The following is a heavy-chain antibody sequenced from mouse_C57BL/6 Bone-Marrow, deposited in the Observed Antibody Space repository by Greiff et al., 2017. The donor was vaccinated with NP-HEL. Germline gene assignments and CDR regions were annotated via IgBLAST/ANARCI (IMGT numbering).Heavy chain of an antibody. Sequence: VQLQQSGAELVRPGASVKLSGTASGFNIKDDYMHWVKQRPEQGLEWIGWIDPENGDTEYASKFQGKATITADTSSNTAYLQLSSLTSEDTAVYYCTSYYGSSPYWYFDVWGTGTTVTVSS. CDR2: IDPENGDT. D-gene: IGHD1-1*01. CDR1: GFNIKDDY. V-gene: IGHV14-4*01. CDR3: TSYYGSSPYWYFDV. J-gene: IGHJ1*03.